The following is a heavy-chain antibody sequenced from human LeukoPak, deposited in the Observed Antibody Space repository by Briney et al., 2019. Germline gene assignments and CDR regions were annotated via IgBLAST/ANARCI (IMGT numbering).Heavy chain of an antibody. CDR1: GFRFSDYG. V-gene: IGHV3-30*12. CDR2: ISYDGTTK. J-gene: IGHJ2*01. CDR3: TRGQEGYYFDF. Sequence: PGGSLRLSCAASGFRFSDYGMHWIRQALGKGLEWVAVISYDGTTKYFADSVRGRFTISRDNSRNTVNLQMNSLRAEDTALYFCTRGQEGYYFDFWGRGTRVIVSS. D-gene: IGHD5-18*01.